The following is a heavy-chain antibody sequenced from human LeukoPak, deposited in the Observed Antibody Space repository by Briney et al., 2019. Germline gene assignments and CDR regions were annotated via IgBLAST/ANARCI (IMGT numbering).Heavy chain of an antibody. Sequence: SVKVSCKASGGTFSSYAISWVRQAPGQGLEWMGGIIPIFGTANYAQKFQGRVTITTDESTSTAYMELSSLRSEDTAVYYCARDNYAGANWFDPWGQGTLVSVSS. V-gene: IGHV1-69*05. J-gene: IGHJ5*02. CDR2: IIPIFGTA. CDR1: GGTFSSYA. D-gene: IGHD1-7*01. CDR3: ARDNYAGANWFDP.